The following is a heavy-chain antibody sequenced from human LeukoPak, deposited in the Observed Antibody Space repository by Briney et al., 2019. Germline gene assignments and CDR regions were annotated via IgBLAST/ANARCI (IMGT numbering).Heavy chain of an antibody. CDR3: ARAGGYCGRISCPYYFDY. J-gene: IGHJ4*02. CDR1: GGTFSSYA. V-gene: IGHV1-8*02. Sequence: ASVKVSCKASGGTFSSYAISWVRQAPGQGLEWMGWMNPNSGNTGYAQKFQGRVTMTRNTSISTAYMELSSLRSEDTAVYYCARAGGYCGRISCPYYFDYWGQGTLVTVSS. CDR2: MNPNSGNT. D-gene: IGHD2-15*01.